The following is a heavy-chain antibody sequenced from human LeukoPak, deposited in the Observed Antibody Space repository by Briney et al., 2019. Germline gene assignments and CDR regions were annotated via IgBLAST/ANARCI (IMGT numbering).Heavy chain of an antibody. CDR2: IYYSGST. CDR3: ARLIAAAGPNWFDP. CDR1: GGSISSYY. D-gene: IGHD6-13*01. J-gene: IGHJ5*02. Sequence: TSETLSLTCTVSGGSISSYYWSWIRQPPGKGLEWIGYIYYSGSTNYNPSLKSRVTISVDTSKNQFSLKLSSVTAADTAVYYCARLIAAAGPNWFDPWGQGTLVTVSS. V-gene: IGHV4-59*01.